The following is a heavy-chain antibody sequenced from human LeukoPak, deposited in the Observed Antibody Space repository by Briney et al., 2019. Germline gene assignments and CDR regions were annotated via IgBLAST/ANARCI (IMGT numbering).Heavy chain of an antibody. D-gene: IGHD3-10*01. CDR2: ISAYNGNT. Sequence: ASVKVSCKASGYTFTSYGISWVRQAPGQGLEWMGWISAYNGNTNYAQKFQGRVTITRDTSASTAYMELSSLRSEDTAVYYCARSTPRITIYGMDAWGQGTTVTVSS. J-gene: IGHJ6*02. CDR1: GYTFTSYG. V-gene: IGHV1-18*01. CDR3: ARSTPRITIYGMDA.